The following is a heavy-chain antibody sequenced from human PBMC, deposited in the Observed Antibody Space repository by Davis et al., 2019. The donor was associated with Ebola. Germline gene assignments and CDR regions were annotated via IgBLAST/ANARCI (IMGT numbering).Heavy chain of an antibody. D-gene: IGHD1-1*01. CDR3: ARVVGTPTGTLNGYYGLDV. CDR1: GYTFTSYA. CDR2: INTNTGNP. Sequence: ASVKVSCKASGYTFTSYAMNWVRQAPGQGLEWMGWINTNTGNPTYAQGFTGRFVFSLDTSVSTAYLQISSLKAEDTAVYYCARVVGTPTGTLNGYYGLDVWGRGTTVTVPS. V-gene: IGHV7-4-1*02. J-gene: IGHJ6*04.